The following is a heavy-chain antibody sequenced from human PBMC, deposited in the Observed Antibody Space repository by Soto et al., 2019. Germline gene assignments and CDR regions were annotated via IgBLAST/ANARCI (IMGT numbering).Heavy chain of an antibody. Sequence: QVQLVESGGGVVQPGRSLRLSCAASGFTFSSYGMHWVRQAPGKGLEWVAVIWYDGSNKYYADSVKGRFTISRDNSKNTLYLQMNSLRAEDTAVYYCARDQTGTSDFDYGGQGTLVTVSS. D-gene: IGHD1-1*01. V-gene: IGHV3-33*01. CDR3: ARDQTGTSDFDY. CDR2: IWYDGSNK. J-gene: IGHJ4*02. CDR1: GFTFSSYG.